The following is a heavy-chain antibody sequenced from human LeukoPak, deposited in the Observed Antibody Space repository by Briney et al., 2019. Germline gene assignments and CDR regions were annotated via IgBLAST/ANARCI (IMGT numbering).Heavy chain of an antibody. CDR2: ISGSGDTI. D-gene: IGHD1-1*01. V-gene: IGHV3-23*01. CDR3: AKADPGTGAFDY. J-gene: IGHJ4*02. CDR1: GFTFNNFA. Sequence: GGSLRLSCAASGFTFNNFAMSWVRQAPGKGLEWVSAISGSGDTIFYADSVKGRFTVSRDKSKNRLYLQMNSLRAEDTAVYFCAKADPGTGAFDYWGQGTLVTVSS.